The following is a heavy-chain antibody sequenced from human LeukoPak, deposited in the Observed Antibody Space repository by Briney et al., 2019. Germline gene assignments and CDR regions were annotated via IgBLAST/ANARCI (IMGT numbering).Heavy chain of an antibody. D-gene: IGHD6-19*01. CDR2: INHSGST. J-gene: IGHJ5*02. CDR3: ATARAGAAFRWFDP. V-gene: IGHV4-34*01. CDR1: GGSFSGYY. Sequence: SETLSLTCAVYGGSFSGYYWSWIREPPGKGLEWIGEINHSGSTNYNPSLKSRVTISVDTSKNQFSLKLSSVTAADTAVYYCATARAGAAFRWFDPWGQGTLVTVSS.